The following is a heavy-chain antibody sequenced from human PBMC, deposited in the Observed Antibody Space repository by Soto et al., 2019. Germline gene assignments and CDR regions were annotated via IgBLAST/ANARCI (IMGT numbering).Heavy chain of an antibody. CDR2: IYDSGDA. D-gene: IGHD2-21*02. Sequence: PSETLSLTCSVSGGSISSYFKSWIRQAPGKGLEWIGCIYDSGDANYNPSLKSRVAISLDTSKNQFSLKLSSVTAADAAVYYCVSSRTAVFGDALDIWALRTMVTVSS. CDR1: GGSISSYF. J-gene: IGHJ3*02. CDR3: VSSRTAVFGDALDI. V-gene: IGHV4-59*03.